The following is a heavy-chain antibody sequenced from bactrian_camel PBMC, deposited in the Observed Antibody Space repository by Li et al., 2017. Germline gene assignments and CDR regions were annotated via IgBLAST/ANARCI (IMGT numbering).Heavy chain of an antibody. J-gene: IGHJ6*01. CDR1: GYTLPMN. V-gene: IGHV3S53*01. Sequence: VQLVESGGGSVQAGGSLRLSCAASGYTLPMNMGWFQRLPGQEREGVAAIAGDGRTNYADSVKGRFTISRDGAKNIIALHMDSLKPEDTAMYYCGTDDSQLACRLRRGSWSSSDLRFWGQGTQVTVS. CDR2: IAGDGRT. CDR3: GTDDSQLACRLRRGSWSSSDLRF. D-gene: IGHD1*01.